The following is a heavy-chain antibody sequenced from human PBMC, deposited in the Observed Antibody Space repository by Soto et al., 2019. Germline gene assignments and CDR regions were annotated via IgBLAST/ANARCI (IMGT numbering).Heavy chain of an antibody. CDR2: INPSGGST. D-gene: IGHD4-17*01. CDR3: ARDGPTVTPFDY. J-gene: IGHJ4*02. Sequence: GASVKVSCKASGYTFTSYYMHWVRQAPGQGLEWMGIINPSGGSTSYAQKFQGRFTISRDNAKNSLYLQMNSLRAEDTAVYYCARDGPTVTPFDYWGQGALVTVSS. CDR1: GYTFTSYY. V-gene: IGHV1-46*01.